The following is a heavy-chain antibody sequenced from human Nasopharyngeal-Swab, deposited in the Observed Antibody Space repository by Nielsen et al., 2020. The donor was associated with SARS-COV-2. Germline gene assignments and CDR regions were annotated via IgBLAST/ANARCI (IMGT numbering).Heavy chain of an antibody. V-gene: IGHV3-7*01. J-gene: IGHJ4*02. CDR2: IKEDGSQK. Sequence: GESLKISCAASGFTFNTYWMNWARQAPGMGLEWVANIKEDGSQKNYADSVKGRFTISRDNSKNTLYLQMKSLRAEDTGVYYCASLRADTPDFAYWGQGTLVTVSS. CDR1: GFTFNTYW. D-gene: IGHD2-15*01. CDR3: ASLRADTPDFAY.